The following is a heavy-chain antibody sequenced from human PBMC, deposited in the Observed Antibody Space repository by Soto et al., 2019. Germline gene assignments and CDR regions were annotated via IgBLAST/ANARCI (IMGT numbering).Heavy chain of an antibody. Sequence: EVQLVDSGGDLVKPGGSLRLSCAGSGFVFSNAWINWVRQAPGKGLEWVGRIKSKALGGTTDFVAPVRGRFAITRDDSRNMAYMQMNSLNTEDTAAYYCTTDSYSTMTEVRFAYWGHGTPVTVSS. J-gene: IGHJ4*01. D-gene: IGHD3-22*01. V-gene: IGHV3-15*07. CDR1: GFVFSNAW. CDR2: IKSKALGGTT. CDR3: TTDSYSTMTEVRFAY.